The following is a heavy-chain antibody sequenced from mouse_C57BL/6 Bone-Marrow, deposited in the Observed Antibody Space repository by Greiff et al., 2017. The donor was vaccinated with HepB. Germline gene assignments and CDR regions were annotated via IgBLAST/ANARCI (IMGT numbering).Heavy chain of an antibody. V-gene: IGHV1-59*01. CDR2: IDPSDSYT. Sequence: QVQLQQPGAELVRPGTSVKLSCKASGYTFTSYWMHWVKQRPGQGLEWIGVIDPSDSYTNYNQKFKGKATLTVDTSSSTAYMQLSSLTSEDSAVYYCARAPHNYLFDYWGQGTTLTVSS. J-gene: IGHJ2*01. D-gene: IGHD5-5*01. CDR3: ARAPHNYLFDY. CDR1: GYTFTSYW.